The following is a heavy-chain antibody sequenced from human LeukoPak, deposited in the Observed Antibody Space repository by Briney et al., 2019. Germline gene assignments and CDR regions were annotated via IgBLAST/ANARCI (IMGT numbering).Heavy chain of an antibody. CDR2: ISYEGSNK. D-gene: IGHD5-18*01. J-gene: IGHJ4*02. CDR3: AKDFNSYGLHYFAY. V-gene: IGHV3-30*18. CDR1: GFTLRKFR. Sequence: PGRSLRHSSAAPGFTLRKFRMHTVRQAPGKGLEWVAVISYEGSNKYYADSVKGRFTISRANSKETLYLQMNSLRAEDTAVYYCAKDFNSYGLHYFAYWGQRTLVTVSS.